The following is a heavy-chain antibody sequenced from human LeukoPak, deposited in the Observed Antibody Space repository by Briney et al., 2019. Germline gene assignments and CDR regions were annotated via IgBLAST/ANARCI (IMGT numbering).Heavy chain of an antibody. CDR1: GFTFSIHA. D-gene: IGHD1-1*01. CDR3: AKDWIPYNRVFDCFDF. Sequence: GGSLRLSCAGSGFTFSIHAMSWVRQAPGKGLEWVSTIGGGDTYYADSVKGRFTISRDDFQSTVHLQMNSLRAEDTAVYYCAKDWIPYNRVFDCFDFWGQGTLVTVSS. V-gene: IGHV3-23*01. CDR2: IGGGDT. J-gene: IGHJ4*02.